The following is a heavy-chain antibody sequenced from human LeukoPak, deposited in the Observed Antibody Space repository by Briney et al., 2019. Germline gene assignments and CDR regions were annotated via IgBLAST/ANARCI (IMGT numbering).Heavy chain of an antibody. V-gene: IGHV3-15*01. J-gene: IGHJ4*02. CDR3: TTEDSGSYPFDY. Sequence: PGGSLRLSCAASGFTFSSYSMNWVRQAPGKGLEWVGRIKSKTDGGTTDYAAPVKGRFTISRDDSKNTLYLQMNSLKTEDTAVYYCTTEDSGSYPFDYWGQGTLVTVSS. D-gene: IGHD1-26*01. CDR2: IKSKTDGGTT. CDR1: GFTFSSYS.